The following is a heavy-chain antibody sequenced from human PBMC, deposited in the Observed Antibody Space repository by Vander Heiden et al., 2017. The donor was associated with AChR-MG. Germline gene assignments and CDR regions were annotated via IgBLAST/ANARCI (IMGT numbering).Heavy chain of an antibody. Sequence: QVQLVVSGGGVVQPGRSLRPSCAASGFNFGSHGMPWVRQTPAKGLDWVAVMSYDGSNIFYADSVRGRFTISRDNPKNTLYLQMNSLRAEDTALYYCAKDLAGKNTNSTFGIDVWGQGTTVTVSS. CDR1: GFNFGSHG. J-gene: IGHJ6*02. CDR3: AKDLAGKNTNSTFGIDV. D-gene: IGHD1-1*01. V-gene: IGHV3-30*18. CDR2: MSYDGSNI.